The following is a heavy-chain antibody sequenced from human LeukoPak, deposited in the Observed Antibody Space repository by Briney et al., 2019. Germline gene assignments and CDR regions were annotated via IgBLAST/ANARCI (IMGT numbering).Heavy chain of an antibody. Sequence: GGSLRLSCAASGFTVSSNYMGWVRQAPGKGLEWVSVIYSGGSTYYADSVKGRFTISRDNSKNTLYLQMNSLRAEDTAVHYCARQYTMIVVVDAFDIWGQGTMVTVSS. CDR3: ARQYTMIVVVDAFDI. V-gene: IGHV3-66*02. D-gene: IGHD3-22*01. CDR1: GFTVSSNY. J-gene: IGHJ3*02. CDR2: IYSGGST.